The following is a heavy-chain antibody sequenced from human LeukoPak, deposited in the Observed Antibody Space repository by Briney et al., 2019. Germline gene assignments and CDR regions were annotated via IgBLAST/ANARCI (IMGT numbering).Heavy chain of an antibody. D-gene: IGHD3-10*01. J-gene: IGHJ4*02. Sequence: GGSLRLSCAASGFAFSSYGMHWVRQAPGKGLEWVAVISYDGSNKYYADSVKGRFTISRDNSKNTLYLQMNSLRAEDTAVYYCTYYGSPYLDYWGQGTLVTVSS. CDR1: GFAFSSYG. CDR3: TYYGSPYLDY. CDR2: ISYDGSNK. V-gene: IGHV3-30*03.